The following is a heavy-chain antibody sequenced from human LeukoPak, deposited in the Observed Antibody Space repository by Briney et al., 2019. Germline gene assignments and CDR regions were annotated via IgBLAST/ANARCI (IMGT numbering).Heavy chain of an antibody. J-gene: IGHJ4*02. CDR3: ARHYGGNSGWFFDY. CDR2: IIPILGTA. Sequence: SVKVSCKASGGTFSSYTISWVRQAPGQGLEWMGRIIPILGTANYAQKFQGRVTITADKSTSTAYMELSSLRSEDTAVYYCARHYGGNSGWFFDYWGQGTLVTVSS. D-gene: IGHD4-23*01. CDR1: GGTFSSYT. V-gene: IGHV1-69*08.